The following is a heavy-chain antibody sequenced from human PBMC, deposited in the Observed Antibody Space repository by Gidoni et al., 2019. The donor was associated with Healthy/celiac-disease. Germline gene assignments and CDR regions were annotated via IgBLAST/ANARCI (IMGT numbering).Heavy chain of an antibody. CDR1: GFTFSSYA. CDR2: IGGSGGST. Sequence: EVQLLESGGGLVQPGGSLRPSCAASGFTFSSYAMSWVRQAPGKGLEWVSAIGGSGGSTYYADSVKGRFTISRDNSKNTLYLQMNSLRAEDTAVYYCAKGSEVGSGSYYTMIYYYYGMDVWGQGTTVTVSS. V-gene: IGHV3-23*01. J-gene: IGHJ6*02. D-gene: IGHD3-10*01. CDR3: AKGSEVGSGSYYTMIYYYYGMDV.